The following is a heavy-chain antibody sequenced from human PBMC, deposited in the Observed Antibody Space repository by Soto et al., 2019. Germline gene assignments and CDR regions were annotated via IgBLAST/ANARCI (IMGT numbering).Heavy chain of an antibody. V-gene: IGHV3-53*04. CDR2: IYSGGGT. D-gene: IGHD1-7*01. CDR3: ARGRITWELRDAFDI. J-gene: IGHJ3*02. Sequence: EVQLVESGGGLVQPGGSLRLSCVVSGDTVSNNYMGWVRQAPGKGLEWVSVIYSGGGTDYADSVKGRFTISRQSSKDTLYLQMNSLRDGDTAVYYCARGRITWELRDAFDIWGQGTLVTVSS. CDR1: GDTVSNNY.